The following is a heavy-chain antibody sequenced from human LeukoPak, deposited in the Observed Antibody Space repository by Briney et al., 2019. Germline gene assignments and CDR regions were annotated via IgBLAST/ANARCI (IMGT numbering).Heavy chain of an antibody. CDR1: GFTFSSYA. J-gene: IGHJ4*02. CDR3: AKGRSTSWKASYYFDY. CDR2: ISASGGGT. D-gene: IGHD2-2*01. V-gene: IGHV3-23*01. Sequence: GGSLRLSCAASGFTFSSYAMTWVRQAPGKGLEWVSVISASGGGTSYADSVKGRFTISGDNSKNTLYLQMNSLRVEDTAIYYCAKGRSTSWKASYYFDYWGQGTLVTVSS.